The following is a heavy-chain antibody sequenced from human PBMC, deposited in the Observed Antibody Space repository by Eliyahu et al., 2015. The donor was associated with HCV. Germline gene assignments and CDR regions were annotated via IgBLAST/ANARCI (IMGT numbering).Heavy chain of an antibody. D-gene: IGHD3-3*01. V-gene: IGHV3-23*04. Sequence: EVQLVESGGGLVQPGGSLRLSXAAXGFPXSXYAMSXVRQAPGKGLEWVSAISGSGGSTYYADSVKGRFTISRDNSKNTLYLQMNSLRAEDTAVYYCAKSWGVVKRNEYFQHWGQGTLVTVSS. CDR3: AKSWGVVKRNEYFQH. J-gene: IGHJ1*01. CDR2: ISGSGGST. CDR1: GFPXSXYA.